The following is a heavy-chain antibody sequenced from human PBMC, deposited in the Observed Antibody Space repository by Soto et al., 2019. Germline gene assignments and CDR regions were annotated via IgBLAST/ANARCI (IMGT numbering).Heavy chain of an antibody. V-gene: IGHV4-31*03. D-gene: IGHD6-6*01. CDR1: GGSICSGGYY. Sequence: SETLSLTCTVSGGSICSGGYYWSWIRQHPGKGLEWIGYIYYSGRTYYNPSLKSRVDISLDTSKKQFSLELSSVTAADTAVYYCARTYTSSPYFDYWGQGTLVTVSS. J-gene: IGHJ4*02. CDR2: IYYSGRT. CDR3: ARTYTSSPYFDY.